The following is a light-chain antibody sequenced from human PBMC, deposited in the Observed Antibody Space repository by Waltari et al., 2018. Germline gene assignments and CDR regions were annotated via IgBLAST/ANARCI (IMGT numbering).Light chain of an antibody. CDR3: QQSYSFTRT. J-gene: IGKJ1*01. CDR2: AAS. Sequence: DIQMTQSPPSLSASVGDRVTITCRASQGISSYLNWYQQKPGKAPNLLIYAASSMQSGVPSRFSGSGSGRDFTLIITSLQPEDFATYYCQQSYSFTRTFGQGTKVEIK. CDR1: QGISSY. V-gene: IGKV1-39*01.